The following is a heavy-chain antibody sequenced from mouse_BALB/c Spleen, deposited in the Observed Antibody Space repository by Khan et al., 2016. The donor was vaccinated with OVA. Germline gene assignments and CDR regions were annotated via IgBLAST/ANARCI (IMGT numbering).Heavy chain of an antibody. CDR2: ISSGGDYT. D-gene: IGHD4-1*01. CDR1: GFSFSSYS. Sequence: EVELVESGGDLVKPGGSLKLSCAASGFSFSSYSMSWVRQTPDKRLEWVATISSGGDYTYYPDIVKGRFTISRDNAKNTLYLQMSSLKSEDTAMYYCASHLTGSFAYWGQGMLGTVSA. J-gene: IGHJ3*01. V-gene: IGHV5-6*01. CDR3: ASHLTGSFAY.